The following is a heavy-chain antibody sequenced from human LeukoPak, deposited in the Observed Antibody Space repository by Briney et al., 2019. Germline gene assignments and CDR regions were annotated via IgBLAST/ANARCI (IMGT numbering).Heavy chain of an antibody. CDR1: GFIFEDNG. Sequence: PGGSLRLSCAASGFIFEDNGMSWVRQAPGKGLEWVSGINWNGETTGYVDSVKGRFTISRDNAKNSLYLQMNSLRAEDTAVYYCARGAYSSGWYLSGAIDYWGQGTLVTVSS. CDR3: ARGAYSSGWYLSGAIDY. J-gene: IGHJ4*02. CDR2: INWNGETT. D-gene: IGHD6-19*01. V-gene: IGHV3-20*04.